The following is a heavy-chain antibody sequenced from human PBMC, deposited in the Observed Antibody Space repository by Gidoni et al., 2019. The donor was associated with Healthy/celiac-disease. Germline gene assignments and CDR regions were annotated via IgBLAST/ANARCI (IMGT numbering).Heavy chain of an antibody. CDR2: ISSSGSTI. V-gene: IGHV3-11*01. D-gene: IGHD3-3*01. CDR3: AREGDFWSFYYYYGMDV. J-gene: IGHJ6*02. CDR1: GSPFRAYY. Sequence: QVQLVESGGGLVKPGGSLILPCSASGSPFRAYYMSWLRPVPGKGLGLVSYISSSGSTISYADSVKGQFTISRDNAKNSLYLQMNSLRAEDTAVYYCAREGDFWSFYYYYGMDVWGQGTTVTVSS.